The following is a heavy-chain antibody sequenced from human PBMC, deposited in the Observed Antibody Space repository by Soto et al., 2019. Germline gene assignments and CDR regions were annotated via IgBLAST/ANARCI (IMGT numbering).Heavy chain of an antibody. Sequence: SVKVSCKASGGIFSSFTISWVRQAPGQGLEWLGGIIPIFDTPTYAQNFQGRVTITADKSTNTVYMELSSLRSEDTAVYYCATHGATTMARGAMKHYYYVMDVWGQGTTVTVSS. CDR2: IIPIFDTP. CDR3: ATHGATTMARGAMKHYYYVMDV. CDR1: GGIFSSFT. D-gene: IGHD3-10*01. J-gene: IGHJ6*02. V-gene: IGHV1-69*06.